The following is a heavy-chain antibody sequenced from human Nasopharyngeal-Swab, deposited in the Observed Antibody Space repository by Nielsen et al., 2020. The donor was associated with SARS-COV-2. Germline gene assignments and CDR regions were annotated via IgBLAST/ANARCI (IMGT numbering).Heavy chain of an antibody. J-gene: IGHJ3*02. D-gene: IGHD3-22*01. Sequence: ASVKVSCKASGYTFTGFYMHWVRQAPGQGLEWMGWINPNSGGTNYAQKFQDWVTMTRDTSISTVYMELSRLRSDDTAVYYCSRTYYYDSSGRNAFDIWGQGTMVTVSS. CDR1: GYTFTGFY. CDR3: SRTYYYDSSGRNAFDI. CDR2: INPNSGGT. V-gene: IGHV1-2*04.